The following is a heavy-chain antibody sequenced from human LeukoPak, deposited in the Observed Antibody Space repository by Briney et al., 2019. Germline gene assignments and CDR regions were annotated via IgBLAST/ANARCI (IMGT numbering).Heavy chain of an antibody. CDR2: ISAYNGNT. CDR1: GYTFTSYG. Sequence: ASVKVSCRASGYTFTSYGISWVRQAPGQVLEGMGWISAYNGNTSYAQKLQGRVTMTTDTSTSTAYMELRSLRSDDTAVYYCASGRTDAFDIWGQGTMVTVAS. CDR3: ASGRTDAFDI. V-gene: IGHV1-18*01. J-gene: IGHJ3*02.